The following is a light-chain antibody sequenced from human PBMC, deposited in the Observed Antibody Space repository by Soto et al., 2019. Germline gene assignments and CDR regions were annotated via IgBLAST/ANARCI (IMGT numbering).Light chain of an antibody. J-gene: IGKJ5*01. V-gene: IGKV1-9*01. CDR3: QQLNSYPIT. CDR2: AAS. CDR1: QGISSY. Sequence: DIQLTKSPSFLSASVGDRVTITCRASQGISSYLAWYQQKPGKAPKLLIYAASTLQSGVPSRFSGSGSGTEFTLTISSLQPEDFATYSCQQLNSYPITFGQGTRLEIK.